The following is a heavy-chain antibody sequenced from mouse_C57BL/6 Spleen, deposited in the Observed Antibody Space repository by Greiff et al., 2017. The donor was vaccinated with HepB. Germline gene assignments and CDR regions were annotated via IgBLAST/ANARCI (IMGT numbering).Heavy chain of an antibody. CDR3: TRGRGYYDYFDY. CDR2: ISSGGDYI. CDR1: GFTFTSYA. J-gene: IGHJ2*01. Sequence: EVKLMESGEGLVKPGGSLKLSCAASGFTFTSYAMSWVRQTPEKRLEWVAYISSGGDYIYYADTVKGRFTISRDNARNTLYLQMSSLKSEDTAMYYCTRGRGYYDYFDYWGQGTTLTVSS. D-gene: IGHD2-3*01. V-gene: IGHV5-9-1*02.